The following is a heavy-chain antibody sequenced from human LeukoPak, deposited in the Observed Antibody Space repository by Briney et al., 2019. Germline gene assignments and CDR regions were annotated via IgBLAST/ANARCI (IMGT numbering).Heavy chain of an antibody. V-gene: IGHV3-23*01. CDR2: ISGSGENT. CDR1: GFTFSTYA. D-gene: IGHD5-18*01. CDR3: AKDRYSYGSSHDF. Sequence: GGSLRLSCAASGFTFSTYAMSWVRQAPGKGLEWVSGISGSGENTYYADSVKGRLSISRDNSKNTLYLQMNSLRAEDTAVYYCAKDRYSYGSSHDFWGQGTLVTVSS. J-gene: IGHJ4*02.